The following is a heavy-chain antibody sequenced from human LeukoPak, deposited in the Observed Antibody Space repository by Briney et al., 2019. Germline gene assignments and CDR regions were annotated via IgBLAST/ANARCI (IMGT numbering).Heavy chain of an antibody. CDR1: GYTFTSYV. CDR3: ARVEDYYDSSGYLDY. CDR2: ISAYNGNT. Sequence: GASVKVSCKASGYTFTSYVISWVRQAPGQGLEWMGWISAYNGNTNYAQKLQGRVTMTTDTSTSTAYMELRSLRSDDTAVYYCARVEDYYDSSGYLDYWGQGTLVTVSS. J-gene: IGHJ4*02. V-gene: IGHV1-18*01. D-gene: IGHD3-22*01.